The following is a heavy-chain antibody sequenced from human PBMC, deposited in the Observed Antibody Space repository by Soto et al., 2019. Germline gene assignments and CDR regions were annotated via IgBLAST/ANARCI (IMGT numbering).Heavy chain of an antibody. D-gene: IGHD5-18*01. J-gene: IGHJ4*02. CDR2: MSYDGSNT. CDR1: GFTFSSYG. CDR3: AKDDGLWYLDY. V-gene: IGHV3-30*18. Sequence: VESGGGVVLPGRSLRLSCATSGFTFSSYGMHWVRQAPGKGLEWVAVMSYDGSNTYYGESVKGRFTIPRDNSKNTLYLQMNSLRAEDTAVYYCAKDDGLWYLDYWGQGILVTVSS.